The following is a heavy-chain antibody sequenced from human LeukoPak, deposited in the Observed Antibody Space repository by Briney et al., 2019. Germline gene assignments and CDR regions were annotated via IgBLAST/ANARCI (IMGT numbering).Heavy chain of an antibody. CDR3: ARHKRRGTYYYDSSGYYYEDWFDP. J-gene: IGHJ5*02. CDR1: GGSISSYY. D-gene: IGHD3-22*01. V-gene: IGHV4-59*08. Sequence: PSETPSLTCTVSGGSISSYYWSWIRQPPGKGLEWIGYIYYSGSTNYNPSLKSRVTISVDTSKNQFSLKRSSVTAADPAVYYCARHKRRGTYYYDSSGYYYEDWFDPWGQGTLVTVSS. CDR2: IYYSGST.